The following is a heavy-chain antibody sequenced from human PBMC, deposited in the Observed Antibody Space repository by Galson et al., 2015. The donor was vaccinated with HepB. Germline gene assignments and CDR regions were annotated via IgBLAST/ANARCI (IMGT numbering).Heavy chain of an antibody. D-gene: IGHD1-26*01. CDR1: GGSISSYY. CDR3: ARHSGSYFNYYGMDV. V-gene: IGHV4-59*08. J-gene: IGHJ6*02. CDR2: IYYSGST. Sequence: SETLSLTCTVSGGSISSYYWSWIRQPPGKGLEWIGYIYYSGSTNYNPSLKSRVTMSVDTSKNQFSLKLSSVTAADTAVYYCARHSGSYFNYYGMDVWGQGTTVTVSS.